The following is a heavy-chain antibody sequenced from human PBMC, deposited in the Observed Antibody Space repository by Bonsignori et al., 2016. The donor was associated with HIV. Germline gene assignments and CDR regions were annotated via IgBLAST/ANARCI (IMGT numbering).Heavy chain of an antibody. Sequence: WIRQPPGKGLEWVGRIKSKTDGGTTDYAAPVKGRFTISRDDSKNTLYLQMNSLKTEDTAVYYCTSAYYDFWSGYSDAFDIWGQGTMVTVSS. V-gene: IGHV3-15*01. CDR3: TSAYYDFWSGYSDAFDI. J-gene: IGHJ3*02. D-gene: IGHD3-3*01. CDR2: IKSKTDGGTT.